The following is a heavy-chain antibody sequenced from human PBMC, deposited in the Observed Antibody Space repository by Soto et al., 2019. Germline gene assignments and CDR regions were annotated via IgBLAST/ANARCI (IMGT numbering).Heavy chain of an antibody. J-gene: IGHJ5*02. CDR3: ARDLSNYVRWFDP. CDR1: GDSVTSDSHY. D-gene: IGHD4-4*01. V-gene: IGHV4-39*02. CDR2: IYYDGNT. Sequence: PSETLSLTCTVSGDSVTSDSHYWGRIRQPPGKGLESIANIYYDGNTYYNPSLKGRVTISLDTSKNQFSLRLNSVTAEDTAVYYCARDLSNYVRWFDPWGQGTLVTVSS.